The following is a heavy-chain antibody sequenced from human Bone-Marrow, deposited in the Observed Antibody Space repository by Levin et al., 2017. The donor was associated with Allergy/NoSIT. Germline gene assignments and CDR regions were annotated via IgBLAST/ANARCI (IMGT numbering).Heavy chain of an antibody. V-gene: IGHV4-61*02. D-gene: IGHD5-12*01. CDR3: ARVYSGYDPAVDY. Sequence: MPSETLSLTCTVSGGSISSGSYYWSWIRQPAGKGLEWIGRIYTSGSTNYNPSLKSRVTISVDTSKNQFSLKLSSVTAADTAVYYCARVYSGYDPAVDYWGQGTLVTVSS. CDR2: IYTSGST. CDR1: GGSISSGSYY. J-gene: IGHJ4*02.